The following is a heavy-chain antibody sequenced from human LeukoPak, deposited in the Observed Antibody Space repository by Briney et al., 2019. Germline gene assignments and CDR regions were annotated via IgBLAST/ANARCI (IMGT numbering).Heavy chain of an antibody. CDR3: ARGSDYYDSSGYYDY. Sequence: PGGSLRLSCAASGSTFSSYWMHWVRQAPGKGLVWVSRINSDGSSTSYADSVKGRFTISRDNAKNTLYLQMNSLRAEDTAVHYCARGSDYYDSSGYYDYWGQGTLVTVSS. CDR2: INSDGSST. CDR1: GSTFSSYW. V-gene: IGHV3-74*01. J-gene: IGHJ4*02. D-gene: IGHD3-22*01.